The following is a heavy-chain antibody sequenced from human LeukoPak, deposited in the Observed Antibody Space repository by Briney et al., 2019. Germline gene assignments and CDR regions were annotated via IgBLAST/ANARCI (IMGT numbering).Heavy chain of an antibody. CDR1: GFTFSSYA. V-gene: IGHV3-23*01. Sequence: PGGSLRLSCAASGFTFSSYAMSWVRQTPGKGLEWVSTISGSGGNTYYADSVKGRFTISRDNSKNTLYLQMNSLRAEDTAVYYCAKGNKAAGGTIATFSYWGQGTLVTVSS. D-gene: IGHD1-26*01. CDR2: ISGSGGNT. CDR3: AKGNKAAGGTIATFSY. J-gene: IGHJ4*02.